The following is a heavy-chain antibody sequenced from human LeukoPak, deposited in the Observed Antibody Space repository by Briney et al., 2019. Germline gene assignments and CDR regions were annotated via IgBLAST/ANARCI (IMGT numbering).Heavy chain of an antibody. Sequence: SETLSLTCTVSGGSISSSSYYWGWIRQPPGKGLEWIGSIYYSGSTYYNPSLKSRVTISVDTSKNQFSLKLSSVTAADTAVYYCTRRMAWEPFDYWGQGTLVTVSS. CDR2: IYYSGST. J-gene: IGHJ4*02. CDR3: TRRMAWEPFDY. D-gene: IGHD1-26*01. V-gene: IGHV4-39*01. CDR1: GGSISSSSYY.